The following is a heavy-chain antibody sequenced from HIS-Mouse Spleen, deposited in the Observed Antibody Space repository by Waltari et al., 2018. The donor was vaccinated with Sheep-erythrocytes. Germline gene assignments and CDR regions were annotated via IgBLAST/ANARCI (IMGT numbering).Heavy chain of an antibody. V-gene: IGHV1-69*04. J-gene: IGHJ4*02. D-gene: IGHD1-26*01. CDR3: AQTGATTPHFDY. Sequence: QVQLVQSGAEVKRPGSSVKVSCKASGGTFSSYAISWVRQAPGQGLEWMGRRIPIIGIANYAQKFQGRVTITADKSTSTAYMELSSLRSEDTAVYYCAQTGATTPHFDYWGQGTLVTVSS. CDR2: RIPIIGIA. CDR1: GGTFSSYA.